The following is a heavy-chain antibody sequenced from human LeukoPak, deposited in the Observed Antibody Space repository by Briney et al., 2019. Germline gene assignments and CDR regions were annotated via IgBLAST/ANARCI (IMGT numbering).Heavy chain of an antibody. Sequence: PSETLSLTCAASGYSISSGYYWGWIRQPPGKRVEWIGSIYHSGSTYYNPSLKSRVTISVDTSKNQFSLELSSVTAADTAVYYCARRSVTMIVVEGYFDYWGQGTLVTVSS. D-gene: IGHD3-22*01. CDR1: GYSISSGYY. J-gene: IGHJ4*02. CDR2: IYHSGST. CDR3: ARRSVTMIVVEGYFDY. V-gene: IGHV4-38-2*01.